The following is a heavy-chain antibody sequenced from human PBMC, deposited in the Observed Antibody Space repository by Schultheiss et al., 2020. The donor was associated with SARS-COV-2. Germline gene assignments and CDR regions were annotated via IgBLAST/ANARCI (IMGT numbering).Heavy chain of an antibody. CDR2: IIPIFGTT. J-gene: IGHJ6*02. V-gene: IGHV1-69*01. D-gene: IGHD6-13*01. Sequence: VKVSCKASGGTFSSYAISWVRQAPGQGLEWMGGIIPIFGTTNYAQKFQGRVTITADESTSTAYMELSSLRSEDTAVYYCARCIAALPYYYYGMDVWGQGTTVTVSS. CDR3: ARCIAALPYYYYGMDV. CDR1: GGTFSSYA.